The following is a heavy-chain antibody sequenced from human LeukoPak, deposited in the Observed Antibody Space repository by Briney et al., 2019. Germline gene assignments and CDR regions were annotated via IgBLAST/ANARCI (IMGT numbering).Heavy chain of an antibody. J-gene: IGHJ5*02. CDR3: ARGSSSSGWFDP. V-gene: IGHV4-30-4*01. CDR2: IYYSGST. CDR1: GGSISSGDYY. Sequence: PSQTLSLTCIASGGSISSGDYYWSWIRQPPGKGLEWIGYIYYSGSTYYNPSLKSRVTISVDTSKNQFSLKLSSVTAADTAVYYCARGSSSSGWFDPWGQGTLVTVSS. D-gene: IGHD6-6*01.